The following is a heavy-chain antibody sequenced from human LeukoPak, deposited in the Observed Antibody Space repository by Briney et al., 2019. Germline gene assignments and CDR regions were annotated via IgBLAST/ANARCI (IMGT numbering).Heavy chain of an antibody. D-gene: IGHD3-10*01. CDR3: AKVLSGVAMVRGRRDPTEIDY. CDR1: GFTFSSYA. V-gene: IGHV3-23*01. Sequence: PGGSLRLSCAASGFTFSSYAMSWVRQAPGKGLEWVSAISGSGVSTYYADSVKGRFTISRDNSKNTLYLQMNSLRAEDTAVYYCAKVLSGVAMVRGRRDPTEIDYWGQGTLVTVSS. J-gene: IGHJ4*02. CDR2: ISGSGVST.